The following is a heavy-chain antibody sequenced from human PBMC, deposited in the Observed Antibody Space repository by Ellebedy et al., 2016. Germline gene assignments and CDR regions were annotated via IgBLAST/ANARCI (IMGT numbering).Heavy chain of an antibody. Sequence: GGSLRLSXAASGFTFSNYGMSWVRQAPGKGLEWVSAISGSGGSTYYADSVKGRFTLSRDNSKNTLYLQMNSLRAEDTAVYYCAKRPYGRGYYYYYMDVWGKGTTVTVSS. CDR2: ISGSGGST. CDR3: AKRPYGRGYYYYYMDV. V-gene: IGHV3-23*01. CDR1: GFTFSNYG. D-gene: IGHD2-15*01. J-gene: IGHJ6*03.